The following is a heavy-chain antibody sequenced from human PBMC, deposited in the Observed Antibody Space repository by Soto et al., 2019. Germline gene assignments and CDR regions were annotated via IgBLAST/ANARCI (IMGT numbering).Heavy chain of an antibody. CDR2: VHHSGST. CDR3: ARGGGYDSSGYSSLAVSLPIDY. V-gene: IGHV4-38-2*01. D-gene: IGHD3-22*01. CDR1: GYSISSGYH. J-gene: IGHJ4*02. Sequence: SETLSLTCAVSGYSISSGYHWGWIRQPPGKGLEWLGSVHHSGSTYYNPSLKSRVTISVDTSKNQFSLKLSSVTAADTAVYYCARGGGYDSSGYSSLAVSLPIDYWGQGTLVTVSS.